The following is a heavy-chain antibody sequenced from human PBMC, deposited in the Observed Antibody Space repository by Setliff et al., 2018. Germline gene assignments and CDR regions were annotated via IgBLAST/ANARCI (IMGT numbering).Heavy chain of an antibody. Sequence: PSETLSLTCTVSGASIRSHYGSWLRQPPGKGLEWIGYIFSSGSTNNNPSLKSRVTISVATSKPQFYLELTSVTAADTAVYYCAGYGYDGSQYQGGFYYMDVWGKGTTVTVSS. J-gene: IGHJ6*03. D-gene: IGHD3-16*01. V-gene: IGHV4-59*11. CDR2: IFSSGST. CDR3: AGYGYDGSQYQGGFYYMDV. CDR1: GASIRSHY.